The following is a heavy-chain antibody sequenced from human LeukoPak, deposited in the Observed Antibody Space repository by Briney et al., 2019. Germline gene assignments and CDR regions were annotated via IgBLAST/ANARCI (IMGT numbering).Heavy chain of an antibody. CDR1: GFTFSSYG. D-gene: IGHD6-19*01. CDR3: ARIGSSGWHGDY. J-gene: IGHJ4*02. Sequence: GGSLRLSCAASGFTFSSYGMHWVRQAPGKGLEWVAVISYDGSNKYYADSVKGRFTISRDNSKNTLYLQMNSLRAEDTAVYYCARIGSSGWHGDYWGQGTLVTVSS. V-gene: IGHV3-30*03. CDR2: ISYDGSNK.